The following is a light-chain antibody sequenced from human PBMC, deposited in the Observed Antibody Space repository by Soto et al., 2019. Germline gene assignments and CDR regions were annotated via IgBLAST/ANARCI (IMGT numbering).Light chain of an antibody. CDR3: NSYSSSTSLPYV. J-gene: IGLJ1*01. V-gene: IGLV2-14*01. CDR1: TNDVGGYNY. CDR2: EVS. Sequence: QSVLTQPASVSGSPGQSITISCTGTTNDVGGYNYVSWYQQHPGKAPKLLSFEVSSRPSGVSNRFSGSKSGNTASLTISALQAEDEADYFCNSYSSSTSLPYVFGTGTKLTVL.